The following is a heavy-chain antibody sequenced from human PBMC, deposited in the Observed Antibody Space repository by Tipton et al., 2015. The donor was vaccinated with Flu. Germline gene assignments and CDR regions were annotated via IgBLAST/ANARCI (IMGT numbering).Heavy chain of an antibody. CDR1: GGSISSYY. Sequence: TVSLTCTVSGGSISSYYWSWIRQPPGKGLEWIGYIYYSGSTNYNPSLKSRVTISVDTSKNQFSLKLSSVTAADTAVYYCARIAAAGTGYFDYWGQGTLVTVSS. V-gene: IGHV4-59*01. J-gene: IGHJ4*02. CDR2: IYYSGST. CDR3: ARIAAAGTGYFDY. D-gene: IGHD6-13*01.